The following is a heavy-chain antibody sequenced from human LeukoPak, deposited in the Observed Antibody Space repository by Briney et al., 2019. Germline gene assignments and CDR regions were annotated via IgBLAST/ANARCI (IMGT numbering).Heavy chain of an antibody. J-gene: IGHJ4*02. D-gene: IGHD3-10*01. CDR1: GFTFSSYA. V-gene: IGHV3-23*01. Sequence: GGSLRLSCAASGFTFSSYAMSWVRQAPGKGLEWVAAISGSGGSTYYADSVKGRFTISRDNHKNTLYLQMNSLSAEDTAVYYCAKGSSGSYGYWGQGTLVTVSS. CDR2: ISGSGGST. CDR3: AKGSSGSYGY.